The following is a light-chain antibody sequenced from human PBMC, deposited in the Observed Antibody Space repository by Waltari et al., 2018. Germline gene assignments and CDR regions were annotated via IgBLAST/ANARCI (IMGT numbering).Light chain of an antibody. Sequence: DIQMTQSPSTLSASIGDRVTLTCRASQNVDTWLAWYQQKPGKAPKLLVYKTSTLQSGVPSRFSGSGSGTHFTLTIISLQPDDFATYYCQQYNTYWTFGQGTKVE. CDR3: QQYNTYWT. J-gene: IGKJ1*01. V-gene: IGKV1-5*03. CDR1: QNVDTW. CDR2: KTS.